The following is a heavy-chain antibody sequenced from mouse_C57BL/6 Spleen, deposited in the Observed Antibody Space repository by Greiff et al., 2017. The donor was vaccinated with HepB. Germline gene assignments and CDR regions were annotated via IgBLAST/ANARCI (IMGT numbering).Heavy chain of an antibody. D-gene: IGHD3-3*01. V-gene: IGHV1-50*01. CDR1: GYTFTSYW. CDR2: IDPSDSYT. CDR3: AIKGGRSDY. Sequence: QVQLQQPGAELVKPGASVKLSCKASGYTFTSYWMQWVKQRPGQGLEWIGEIDPSDSYTNYNQNFKGKATLTVDTSSSTAYMQLSSLTSEDSAVYYCAIKGGRSDYWGQGTTLTVSS. J-gene: IGHJ2*01.